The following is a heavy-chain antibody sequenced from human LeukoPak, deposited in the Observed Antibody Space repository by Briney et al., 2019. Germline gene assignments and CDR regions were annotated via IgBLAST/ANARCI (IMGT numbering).Heavy chain of an antibody. CDR1: GFTCSSYA. CDR2: ISGNDAST. CDR3: AKGLYFGELLGPCDF. V-gene: IGHV3-23*01. J-gene: IGHJ4*02. Sequence: GGSLRLSCAASGFTCSSYAMTWVRQAPGKGLEWVSVISGNDASTYYADSVKGRYTISRDNSNNTLYLQMNSLRAEDTAVYYCAKGLYFGELLGPCDFWGQGTLVTVSS. D-gene: IGHD3-10*01.